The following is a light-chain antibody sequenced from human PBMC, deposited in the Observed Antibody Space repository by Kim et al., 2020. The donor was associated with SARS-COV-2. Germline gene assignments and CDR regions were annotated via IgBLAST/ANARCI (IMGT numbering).Light chain of an antibody. CDR3: QSYDGTGWV. CDR2: EDD. J-gene: IGLJ3*02. V-gene: IGLV6-57*01. CDR1: GGSIATGH. Sequence: GETLTISCTRTGGSIATGHVHWYQQRPGRSPTTVIYEDDQRPSGVPDRFSASVDSSSNAASLIISGLETEDEADYYCQSYDGTGWVFGGGTQLTVL.